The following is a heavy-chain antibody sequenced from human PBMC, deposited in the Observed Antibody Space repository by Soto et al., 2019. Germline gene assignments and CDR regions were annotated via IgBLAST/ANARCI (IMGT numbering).Heavy chain of an antibody. CDR3: ARVAY. CDR1: GFTFSSCS. J-gene: IGHJ4*02. V-gene: IGHV3-21*01. Sequence: PGGSLRLSCAASGFTFSSCSMNWVRQVPGKGLEWVASISSGSSDTWYADSVKGRFIISRDNAQNSLVLQMNTLRPEDTAMYYCARVAYWGPGTQVTVSS. CDR2: ISSGSSDT.